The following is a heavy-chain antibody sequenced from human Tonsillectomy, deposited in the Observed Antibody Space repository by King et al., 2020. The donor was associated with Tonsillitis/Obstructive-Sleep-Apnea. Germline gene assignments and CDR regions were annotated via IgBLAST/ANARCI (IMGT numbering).Heavy chain of an antibody. CDR2: IYYSGST. CDR3: ARDRCLAAPWFDP. D-gene: IGHD6-6*01. Sequence: LQLQESGPGLVKPSETLSLTCTVSGGSITTYYWSWIRQPPGKGLEWIGYIYYSGSTNYNPSLKSRVTISVDTSKIQFSLKLSSVTAADTAVYYCARDRCLAAPWFDPWGQGTLVTVSS. V-gene: IGHV4-59*01. J-gene: IGHJ5*02. CDR1: GGSITTYY.